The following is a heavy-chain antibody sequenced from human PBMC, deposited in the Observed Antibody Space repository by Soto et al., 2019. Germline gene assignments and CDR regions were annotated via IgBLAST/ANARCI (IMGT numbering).Heavy chain of an antibody. Sequence: GGSLSLSCAASGFRFTTNALTWVRQAPGKGLEWVSVISGSGGNTYYADSVKGRFTISRDNSKNTLYLQMNSLRAEDTAVYYCAKVGYDSCTSPSNFDYWGLGTLVTVS. D-gene: IGHD3-22*01. CDR3: AKVGYDSCTSPSNFDY. CDR2: ISGSGGNT. J-gene: IGHJ4*02. CDR1: GFRFTTNA. V-gene: IGHV3-23*01.